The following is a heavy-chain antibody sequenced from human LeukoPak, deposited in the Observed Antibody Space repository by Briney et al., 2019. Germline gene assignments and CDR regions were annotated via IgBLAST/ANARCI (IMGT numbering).Heavy chain of an antibody. CDR1: GYSFTSYW. J-gene: IGHJ4*02. V-gene: IGHV5-51*01. D-gene: IGHD3-22*01. CDR3: ARLGELGYYDSSGYPYYFDY. Sequence: GESLKISCKGSGYSFTSYWIGWVRQMPGKGLEWMGIIYPGDSDTRYSPSFQGQVTISADKSISTAYLQWSSLKASDTAMYYCARLGELGYYDSSGYPYYFDYWGQGTLVTVPS. CDR2: IYPGDSDT.